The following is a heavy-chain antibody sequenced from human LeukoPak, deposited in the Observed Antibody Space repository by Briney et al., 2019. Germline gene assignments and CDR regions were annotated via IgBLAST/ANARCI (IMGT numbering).Heavy chain of an antibody. CDR3: ARIGGGYNYYYYGMDV. CDR2: IYPGDSDT. V-gene: IGHV5-51*01. Sequence: GESLKISCKGSGYSFTSYWIGWVRQMPGKGLEWMGIIYPGDSDTRYSPSFQGQVTISADKSISTAYLQWGSLKASDTAMYYCARIGGGYNYYYYGMDVWGQGTTVTVSS. J-gene: IGHJ6*02. D-gene: IGHD5-24*01. CDR1: GYSFTSYW.